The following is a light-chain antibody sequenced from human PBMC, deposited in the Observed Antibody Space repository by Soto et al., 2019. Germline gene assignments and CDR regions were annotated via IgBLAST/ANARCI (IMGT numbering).Light chain of an antibody. Sequence: QSVLTLPASVSGSPGQSITISCTGTSSDVGAYNYVSWYQQHPGKAPKLMIFEVSDRPSGVSNRFSGSKFGNTASLTISGLQAEDEADYYCSSYTSSNTLVFGGGTKVTVL. J-gene: IGLJ2*01. V-gene: IGLV2-14*01. CDR1: SSDVGAYNY. CDR3: SSYTSSNTLV. CDR2: EVS.